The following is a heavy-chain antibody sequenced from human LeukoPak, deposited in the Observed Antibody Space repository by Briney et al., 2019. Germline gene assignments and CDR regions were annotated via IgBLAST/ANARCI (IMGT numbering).Heavy chain of an antibody. CDR2: IWYDGSNK. Sequence: PGGSLRLSCAASGFTFSSYGMHWVRQAPGKGLEWVAVIWYDGSNKYYADSVKGRFTISRGNSKNTLYLQMNSLRAEDTAVYYCAKDPSNGSGSNFDYWGQGTLVTVSS. D-gene: IGHD3-10*01. V-gene: IGHV3-33*06. CDR3: AKDPSNGSGSNFDY. J-gene: IGHJ4*02. CDR1: GFTFSSYG.